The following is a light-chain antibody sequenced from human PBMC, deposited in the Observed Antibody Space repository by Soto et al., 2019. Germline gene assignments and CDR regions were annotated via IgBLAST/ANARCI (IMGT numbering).Light chain of an antibody. CDR1: QSVGGSS. CDR3: QQYGTSPRT. J-gene: IGKJ5*01. CDR2: DTS. Sequence: ETVLTQSPGTLSLSPGERATLSCRASQSVGGSSLAWYQQRPGQAPRLLIYDTSNRATGIPDRFSGRGSGTDFTLTITSLEPEDFAVYYCQQYGTSPRTFGPGTRLEI. V-gene: IGKV3-20*01.